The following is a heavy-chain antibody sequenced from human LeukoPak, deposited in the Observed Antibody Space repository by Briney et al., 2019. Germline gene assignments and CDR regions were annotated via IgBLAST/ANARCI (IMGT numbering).Heavy chain of an antibody. CDR1: GFTFSSYS. CDR3: TTDGRFGELFDY. Sequence: GGSLRLSCAASGFTFSSYSMNWVRQAPGKGLEWVGRIKSKTDGGTTDYAAPVKGRFTISRDDSKNTPYLQMNSLKTEDTAVYYCTTDGRFGELFDYWGQGTLVTVSS. V-gene: IGHV3-15*01. D-gene: IGHD3-10*01. J-gene: IGHJ4*02. CDR2: IKSKTDGGTT.